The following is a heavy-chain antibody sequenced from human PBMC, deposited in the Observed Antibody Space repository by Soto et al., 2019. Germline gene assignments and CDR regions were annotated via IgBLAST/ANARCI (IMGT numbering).Heavy chain of an antibody. CDR3: AKDRRVPDDVFDI. J-gene: IGHJ3*02. CDR2: IRGSGGDT. Sequence: EVQLLESGGGLVQSGGSLRLSCAASGFTFSSYAMSWVRQAPGKGLEWVSAIRGIRGSGGDTWYADSVKGRFTISXDXXKNTVFLQMNSLRAEDTAVYYCAKDRRVPDDVFDIWGQGTMVTVSS. V-gene: IGHV3-23*01. CDR1: GFTFSSYA. D-gene: IGHD6-6*01.